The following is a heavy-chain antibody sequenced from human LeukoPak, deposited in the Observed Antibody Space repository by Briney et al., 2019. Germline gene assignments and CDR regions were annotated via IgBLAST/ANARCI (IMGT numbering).Heavy chain of an antibody. CDR3: ARQVPAALYYFDY. J-gene: IGHJ4*02. Sequence: SETLSLTCTVSDGSISSSSYYWGWIRQPPGKGLEWIGIINYSGNTYYNPSLKSRVTISVDTSKNQFSLKLSSVTAADTAVYYCARQVPAALYYFDYWGQGTLVTVSS. D-gene: IGHD2-2*01. CDR1: DGSISSSSYY. V-gene: IGHV4-39*01. CDR2: INYSGNT.